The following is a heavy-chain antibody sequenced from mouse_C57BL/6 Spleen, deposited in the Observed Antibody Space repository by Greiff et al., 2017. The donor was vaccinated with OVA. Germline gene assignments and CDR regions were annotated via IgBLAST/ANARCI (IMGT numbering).Heavy chain of an antibody. V-gene: IGHV1-55*01. CDR2: IYPGSGST. D-gene: IGHD3-2*02. J-gene: IGHJ3*01. Sequence: QVQLQQPGAELVKPGASVKMSCTASGYTFTSYWITWVKQRPGQGLEWIGDIYPGSGSTNYNEKFKSKATLTVDTSSSTAYMQLSSLTSEDSAVYYCAREGTAQAPWFAYWGQGTLVTVSA. CDR3: AREGTAQAPWFAY. CDR1: GYTFTSYW.